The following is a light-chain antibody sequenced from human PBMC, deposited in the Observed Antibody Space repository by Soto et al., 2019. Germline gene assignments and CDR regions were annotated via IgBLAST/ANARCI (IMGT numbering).Light chain of an antibody. J-gene: IGLJ3*02. CDR2: VNSDGSH. CDR3: QTWGTGIRV. V-gene: IGLV4-69*01. Sequence: QLVLTQSPSASASLGASVRLTCSLSSEHSHYAIAWHQQQPEKGPRYLMKVNSDGSHNKGDGVPDRFSGSSSGAERYLTISSLQSEDEADYYCQTWGTGIRVFGGGTKVTVL. CDR1: SEHSHYA.